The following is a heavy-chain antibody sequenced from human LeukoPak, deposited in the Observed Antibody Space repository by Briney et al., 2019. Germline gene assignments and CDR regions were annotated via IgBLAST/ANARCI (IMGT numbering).Heavy chain of an antibody. D-gene: IGHD3-10*01. Sequence: GESLKISCTGSGYSFTSYWIGWVRQMPGKGLEWMGIIYPGDSDTRYSPPFQGQVTLSADKSISTAYLQWCSLKASDTAMYYCARRVTMVRGVYYFDYWGQGTLVTVSS. CDR1: GYSFTSYW. V-gene: IGHV5-51*01. J-gene: IGHJ4*02. CDR2: IYPGDSDT. CDR3: ARRVTMVRGVYYFDY.